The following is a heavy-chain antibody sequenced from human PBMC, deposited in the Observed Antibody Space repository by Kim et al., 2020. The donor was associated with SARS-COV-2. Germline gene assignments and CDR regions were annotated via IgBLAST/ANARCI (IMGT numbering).Heavy chain of an antibody. J-gene: IGHJ6*02. Sequence: SETLSLTCTVSGFSVSSGGYYWSWIRQPPGMGLEWIGYINYSGTTNDNPSLKSRVTISVDTSRNQFSLQVNSLTDADTAFYYCARSVVALGYAMDVWGQG. CDR1: GFSVSSGGYY. CDR3: ARSVVALGYAMDV. D-gene: IGHD2-21*01. V-gene: IGHV4-61*08. CDR2: INYSGTT.